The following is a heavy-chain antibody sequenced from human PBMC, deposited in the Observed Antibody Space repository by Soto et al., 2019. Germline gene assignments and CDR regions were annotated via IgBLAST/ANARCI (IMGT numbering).Heavy chain of an antibody. Sequence: EASVKVSCKASGYTFTGYYMHWVRQAPGQGLEWMGWINPNSGGTNYAQKFQGWVTMTRDTSISTAYMELSRLRSDDTAVYYCARDSPLGYCSGGNCYSLAFDYWGQGTLVTISS. D-gene: IGHD2-15*01. CDR1: GYTFTGYY. V-gene: IGHV1-2*04. CDR3: ARDSPLGYCSGGNCYSLAFDY. J-gene: IGHJ4*02. CDR2: INPNSGGT.